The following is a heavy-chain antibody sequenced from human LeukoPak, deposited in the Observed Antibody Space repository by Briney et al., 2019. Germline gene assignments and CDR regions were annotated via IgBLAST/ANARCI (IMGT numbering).Heavy chain of an antibody. V-gene: IGHV3-74*01. CDR3: AREGAAGIVVVPAAMGDGAFDI. CDR1: GFTFSSYW. CDR2: INSDGSST. D-gene: IGHD2-2*01. Sequence: GGSLRLSCAASGFTFSSYWMHWVRQAPGKGLVWVSRINSDGSSTSYADSVKGRFTISRDNAKNTLYLQMNSLRAEDTAVYYCAREGAAGIVVVPAAMGDGAFDIWGQGTMVTVSS. J-gene: IGHJ3*02.